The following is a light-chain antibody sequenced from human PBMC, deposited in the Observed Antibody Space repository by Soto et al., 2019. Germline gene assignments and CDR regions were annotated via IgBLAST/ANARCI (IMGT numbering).Light chain of an antibody. CDR2: DTS. CDR1: QSVSSY. CDR3: QQRSNWPRT. Sequence: EIVLTQSPATLSLSPGERATLSCRASQSVSSYLAWYQQKPGQAPRLLISDTSNRATGIPARFSGSGSGTNFTLNISSLEPEDFAVYYCQQRSNWPRTFGQGTKVEIK. J-gene: IGKJ1*01. V-gene: IGKV3-11*01.